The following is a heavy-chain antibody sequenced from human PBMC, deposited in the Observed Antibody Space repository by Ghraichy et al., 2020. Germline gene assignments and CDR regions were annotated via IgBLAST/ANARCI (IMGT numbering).Heavy chain of an antibody. CDR3: AKDGDSSGYPSY. CDR2: ISYDGSNK. CDR1: GFTFSSYG. J-gene: IGHJ4*02. Sequence: GGSLRLSCAASGFTFSSYGMHWVRQAPGKVLEWVAVISYDGSNKYYADSVKGRFTISRDSSKNTLYLQMNSLRAEDTAVYYCAKDGDSSGYPSYWGQGTLVTVSS. D-gene: IGHD3-22*01. V-gene: IGHV3-30*18.